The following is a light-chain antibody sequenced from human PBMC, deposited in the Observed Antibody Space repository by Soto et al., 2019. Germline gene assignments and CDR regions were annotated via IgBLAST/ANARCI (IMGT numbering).Light chain of an antibody. CDR3: AAWDDSLNGPV. CDR1: SSNIGTNT. CDR2: TNN. Sequence: QSVLTQPPSASGSPGQRVTISCSGSSSNIGTNTVNWYQQLPGTAPKLLIDTNNQRPSGVPDRFSGSKSGTSASLAIGGLQSEDEADYYCAAWDDSLNGPVFGGGTKVTVL. J-gene: IGLJ2*01. V-gene: IGLV1-44*01.